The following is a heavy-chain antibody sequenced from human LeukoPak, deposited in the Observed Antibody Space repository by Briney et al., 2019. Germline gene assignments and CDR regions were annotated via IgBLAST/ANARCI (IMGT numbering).Heavy chain of an antibody. CDR2: ISSSGSTI. D-gene: IGHD3-22*01. Sequence: AGGSLRLSCAASGFTFSSYEMNWVRQAPGKGLEWVSYISSSGSTIFYADSVKGRFTISRDNAKKSLYLQMNSLRAEDTAVYYCARGPQAIYYDSSGYYYYWGQGTLVTVSS. V-gene: IGHV3-48*03. CDR1: GFTFSSYE. J-gene: IGHJ4*02. CDR3: ARGPQAIYYDSSGYYYY.